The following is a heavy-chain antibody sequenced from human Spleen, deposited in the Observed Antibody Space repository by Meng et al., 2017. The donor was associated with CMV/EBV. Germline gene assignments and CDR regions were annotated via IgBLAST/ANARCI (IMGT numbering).Heavy chain of an antibody. V-gene: IGHV5-51*01. Sequence: IGWVRQMPGKGLEWMGIIYPGDSDTRYSPSFQGQVTISADKSISTAYLQWSSLKASDTAMYYCARATARPLGYCSSTSCYGWGAFDYWGQGTLVTVSS. J-gene: IGHJ4*02. D-gene: IGHD2-2*01. CDR3: ARATARPLGYCSSTSCYGWGAFDY. CDR2: IYPGDSDT.